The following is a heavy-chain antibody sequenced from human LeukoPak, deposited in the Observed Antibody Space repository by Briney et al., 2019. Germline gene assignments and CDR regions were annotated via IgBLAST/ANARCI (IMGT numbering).Heavy chain of an antibody. CDR3: ASIGSSGTMGRD. V-gene: IGHV4-38-2*02. J-gene: IGHJ4*02. CDR2: IYHSGST. D-gene: IGHD6-19*01. Sequence: SETLSLTCTVSGGSINGYYWSWIRQPPGKGLEWIGSIYHSGSTYYNPSLKSRVTISVDTSKNQFSLKLSSVTAADTAVYYCASIGSSGTMGRDWGQGTLVTVSS. CDR1: GGSINGYY.